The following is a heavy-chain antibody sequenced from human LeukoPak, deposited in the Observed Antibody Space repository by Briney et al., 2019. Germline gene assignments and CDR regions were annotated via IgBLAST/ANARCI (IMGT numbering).Heavy chain of an antibody. D-gene: IGHD3-22*01. CDR3: ARVDSSGYGFYYYYYYMDV. CDR1: GYTFTSYD. CDR2: MNPNSGNT. Sequence: ASVKVSCKASGYTFTSYDINWVRQATGQGLEWMGWMNPNSGNTGYAQKFQGRVTMTRNTSISTAYMELSSLRPEDTAVYYCARVDSSGYGFYYYYYYMDVWGKGTTVTISS. V-gene: IGHV1-8*01. J-gene: IGHJ6*03.